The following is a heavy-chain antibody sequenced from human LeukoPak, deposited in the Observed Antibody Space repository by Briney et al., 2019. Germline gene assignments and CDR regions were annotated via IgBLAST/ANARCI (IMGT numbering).Heavy chain of an antibody. CDR1: GFTFSSYG. D-gene: IGHD2-15*01. Sequence: GGSLRLSCAASGFTFSSYGMHWVRQAPGKGLEWAAVISYDGSNKYYADSVKGRFTISRDNSKNTLYLQMNSLRAEDTAVYYCARVERYCSGGSCYYFDYWGQGTLVTVSS. J-gene: IGHJ4*02. CDR2: ISYDGSNK. V-gene: IGHV3-30*03. CDR3: ARVERYCSGGSCYYFDY.